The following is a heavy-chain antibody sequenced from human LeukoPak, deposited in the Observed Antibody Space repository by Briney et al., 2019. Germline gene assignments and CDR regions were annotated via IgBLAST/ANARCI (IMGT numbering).Heavy chain of an antibody. J-gene: IGHJ4*02. CDR1: GFTFSTYA. D-gene: IGHD2-8*01. CDR2: ISGSGGSV. CDR3: AKVKYAGYYFDY. V-gene: IGHV3-23*01. Sequence: GGSLRLSCADSGFTFSTYAMSWVRQAPGKGLEWVSGISGSGGSVYYADSVKGRFTISRDNSLNTLYLQMNSLRAEDTAVYYCAKVKYAGYYFDYWGQGTLVTVSS.